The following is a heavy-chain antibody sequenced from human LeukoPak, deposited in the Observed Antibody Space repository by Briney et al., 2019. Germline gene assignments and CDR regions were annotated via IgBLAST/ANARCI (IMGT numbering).Heavy chain of an antibody. D-gene: IGHD1-7*01. V-gene: IGHV4-59*01. J-gene: IGHJ5*02. CDR3: ARGSWNSVWFDP. CDR2: IYYSGST. Sequence: PSETLSLTCTVSGGSISSYYWSWIRQPPGKGLEWIGYIYYSGSTNYNPSLKSRVTISVDTSKNQFSLKLSSVTAADTAVYYCARGSWNSVWFDPWGQGTLVTVSS. CDR1: GGSISSYY.